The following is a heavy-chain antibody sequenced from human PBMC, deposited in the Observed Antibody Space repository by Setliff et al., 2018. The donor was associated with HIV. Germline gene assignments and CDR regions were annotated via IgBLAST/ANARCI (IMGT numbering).Heavy chain of an antibody. D-gene: IGHD2-21*02. Sequence: GGSLRLSCAASGFTFSSYEMNWVRQAPGKGLEWVSYISSSHNTIYYADSVKVRFTISRDNAKNSLYLQMNSLRAEDTAVYYCAITSSFFVVVTEIPFDYFQHWGRGTLVTVSS. V-gene: IGHV3-48*03. J-gene: IGHJ1*01. CDR3: AITSSFFVVVTEIPFDYFQH. CDR1: GFTFSSYE. CDR2: ISSSHNTI.